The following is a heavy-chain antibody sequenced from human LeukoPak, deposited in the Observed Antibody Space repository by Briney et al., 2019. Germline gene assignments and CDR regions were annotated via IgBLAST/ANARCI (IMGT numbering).Heavy chain of an antibody. Sequence: ASVKVSCKASGYTFTGYYMHWVRQAPGQGLEWMGWINPNSGGTNYAQKFQGRVTMTRDTSISTPYMELSRLRSDHTAVYYCARWNGVSEYWGQGTLVTVSS. J-gene: IGHJ1*01. CDR1: GYTFTGYY. V-gene: IGHV1-2*02. D-gene: IGHD1-1*01. CDR3: ARWNGVSEY. CDR2: INPNSGGT.